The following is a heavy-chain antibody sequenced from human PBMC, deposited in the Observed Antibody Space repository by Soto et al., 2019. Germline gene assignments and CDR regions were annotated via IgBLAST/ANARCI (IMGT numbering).Heavy chain of an antibody. V-gene: IGHV4-59*12. Sequence: SATLSLTCTVSGGSISSYYWSWIRQPPGKGLEWIGYIYYSGSTNYNPSLKSRVTISVDTSKNQFSLRLSSVTAADTAIYYCARRYCSDSYCSYFDYWGRGTMVTVSS. D-gene: IGHD2-15*01. CDR1: GGSISSYY. J-gene: IGHJ4*02. CDR2: IYYSGST. CDR3: ARRYCSDSYCSYFDY.